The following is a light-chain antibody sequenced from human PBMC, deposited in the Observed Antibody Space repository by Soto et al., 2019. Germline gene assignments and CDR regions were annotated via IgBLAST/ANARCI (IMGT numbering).Light chain of an antibody. CDR1: QSVSSN. V-gene: IGKV3-15*01. J-gene: IGKJ2*01. CDR3: QQYDNWPPYT. Sequence: EIVMTQSPATLSVSPGERATLSCRASQSVSSNLAWYQQKPGQAPRLLIYGASTRATGIPARFSGSGSGTELTLTISSLQSEDFAVYYCQQYDNWPPYTFGQGNKLEIK. CDR2: GAS.